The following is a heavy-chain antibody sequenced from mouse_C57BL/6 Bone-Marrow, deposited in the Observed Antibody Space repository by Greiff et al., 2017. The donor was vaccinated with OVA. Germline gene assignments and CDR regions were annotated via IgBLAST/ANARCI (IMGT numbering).Heavy chain of an antibody. CDR1: GFTFSSYG. CDR2: ISSGGSYT. V-gene: IGHV5-6*02. D-gene: IGHD2-4*01. CDR3: ARRAYYDYPFDY. Sequence: EVNVVESGGDLVKPGGSLKLSCAASGFTFSSYGMSWVRQTPDKRLEWVATISSGGSYTYYPDSVKGRFTISRDNAKNTLYLQMSSLKSEDTAMYYCARRAYYDYPFDYWGQGTTLTVSS. J-gene: IGHJ2*01.